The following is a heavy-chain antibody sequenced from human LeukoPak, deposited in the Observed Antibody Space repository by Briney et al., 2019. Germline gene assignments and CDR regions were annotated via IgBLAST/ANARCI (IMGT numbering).Heavy chain of an antibody. Sequence: GGSLRLSCAASGIIFSDFGMHWVRQAPGKGLEWMAIIWYDGSNKYYADSVKGRFTISRDNSKNTLYLQMNSLRAEDTAVYYCANYYFDYWGQGTLVTVSS. CDR2: IWYDGSNK. J-gene: IGHJ4*02. CDR3: ANYYFDY. CDR1: GIIFSDFG. V-gene: IGHV3-33*06.